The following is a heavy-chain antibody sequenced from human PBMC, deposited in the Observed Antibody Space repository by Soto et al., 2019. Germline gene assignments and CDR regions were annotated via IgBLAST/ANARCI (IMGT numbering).Heavy chain of an antibody. CDR2: IYPGDSDT. CDR1: GYSFTSYW. D-gene: IGHD6-13*01. V-gene: IGHV5-51*01. J-gene: IGHJ6*02. CDR3: ARYSSSLFYYYYGMDV. Sequence: GESLKISCKGSGYSFTSYWIGWVRQMPRKGLEWMGIIYPGDSDTRYSPSFQGQVTISADKSISTAYLQWSSLKASDTAMYYCARYSSSLFYYYYGMDVWGQGTTVTVSS.